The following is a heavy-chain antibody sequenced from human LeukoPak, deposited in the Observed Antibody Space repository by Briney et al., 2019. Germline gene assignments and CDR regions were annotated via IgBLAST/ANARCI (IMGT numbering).Heavy chain of an antibody. CDR1: GFTFSSYG. V-gene: IGHV3-21*01. CDR3: AREAGSGWYLQEAYYFDY. J-gene: IGHJ4*02. D-gene: IGHD6-19*01. CDR2: ISSSSSYI. Sequence: GGSLRLSYAASGFTFSSYGMHWVRQAPGKGLEWVSSISSSSSYIYYADSVKGRFTISRDNAKNSLYLQMNSLRAEDTAVYYCAREAGSGWYLQEAYYFDYWGQGTLVTVSS.